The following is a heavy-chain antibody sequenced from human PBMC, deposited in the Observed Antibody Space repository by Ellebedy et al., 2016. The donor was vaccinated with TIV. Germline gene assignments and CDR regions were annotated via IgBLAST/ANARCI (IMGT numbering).Heavy chain of an antibody. CDR1: GFTFSTYA. CDR3: AKRAEDYDTSGFKAPFDS. D-gene: IGHD3-22*01. Sequence: GESLKISXVASGFTFSTYAMNWVRQGPGTGLERVSVISGNGANTYYADSGKGRFTISRDNSKNTVYLQMNSLRAEDTAVYYCAKRAEDYDTSGFKAPFDSWGQGTLVTVSS. CDR2: ISGNGANT. J-gene: IGHJ4*02. V-gene: IGHV3-23*01.